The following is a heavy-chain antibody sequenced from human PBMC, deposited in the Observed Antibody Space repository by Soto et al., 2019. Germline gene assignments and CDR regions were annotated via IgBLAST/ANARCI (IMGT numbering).Heavy chain of an antibody. V-gene: IGHV3-9*01. CDR3: AKGRYDFWSPYYFDS. CDR1: GLNFDDFA. J-gene: IGHJ4*02. Sequence: SLRLFVVGPGLNFDDFAMHGVRQAPGKGLEWVSGITWNSRVLAYADSVKGRFTISRDNARNSLYLQMDSLRDEDTALYYCAKGRYDFWSPYYFDSWGQGTLVTVSS. CDR2: ITWNSRVL. D-gene: IGHD3-3*01.